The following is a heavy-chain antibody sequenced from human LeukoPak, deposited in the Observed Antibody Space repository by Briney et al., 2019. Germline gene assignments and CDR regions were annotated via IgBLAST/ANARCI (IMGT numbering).Heavy chain of an antibody. CDR1: GFTFSSYA. D-gene: IGHD6-13*01. CDR2: ISGSGGST. Sequence: GGSLRLSCAASGFTFSSYAMSWVRQAPGKGLEWVSAISGSGGSTYYADSVKGRFTISRDNSKNTLYLQMNGLRAEDTAVYYCAKSVYSSSWYGLSYFDYWGQGTLVTVSS. V-gene: IGHV3-23*01. J-gene: IGHJ4*02. CDR3: AKSVYSSSWYGLSYFDY.